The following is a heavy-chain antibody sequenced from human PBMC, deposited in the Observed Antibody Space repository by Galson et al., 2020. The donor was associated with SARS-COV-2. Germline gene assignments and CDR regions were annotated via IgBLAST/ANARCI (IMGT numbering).Heavy chain of an antibody. Sequence: ASVKVSCKASGYRFTGYYIYWVRQAPGQGLEWMAWINTNTGNPTYAQGFTGRFVFSLDTSISTAYLQISSLKAEDTAMYYCARGAGAWFGELLDYWGQGTLVTVSS. J-gene: IGHJ4*02. CDR3: ARGAGAWFGELLDY. CDR2: INTNTGNP. D-gene: IGHD3-10*01. V-gene: IGHV7-4-1*02. CDR1: GYRFTGYY.